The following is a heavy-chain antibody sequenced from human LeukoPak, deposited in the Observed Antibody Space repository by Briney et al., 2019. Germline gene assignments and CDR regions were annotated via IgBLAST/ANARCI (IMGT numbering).Heavy chain of an antibody. J-gene: IGHJ3*02. CDR2: INPSGGST. V-gene: IGHV1-46*01. D-gene: IGHD6-13*01. CDR1: GYTFTSYY. Sequence: ASVKVSCKASGYTFTSYYMHWVRQAPGQGLEWMGIINPSGGSTSYAQKFQGRVTMTRDTSTSTVYMELSSLRSEDTAAYYCATEFPQQPGAFDIWGQGTMVTVSS. CDR3: ATEFPQQPGAFDI.